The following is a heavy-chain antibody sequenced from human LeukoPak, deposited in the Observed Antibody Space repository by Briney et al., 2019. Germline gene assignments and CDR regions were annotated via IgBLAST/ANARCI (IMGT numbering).Heavy chain of an antibody. D-gene: IGHD3-3*01. Sequence: SETLSLTCTVSGYSISSGYYWGWIRQPAGKGLEWIGRIYTSGSTNYNPSLKSRVTMSVDTSKNQFSLKLSSVTAADTAVYYCARDHDFWSGYYRGSGIWGQGTMVTVSS. V-gene: IGHV4-4*07. CDR3: ARDHDFWSGYYRGSGI. CDR1: GYSISSGYY. CDR2: IYTSGST. J-gene: IGHJ3*02.